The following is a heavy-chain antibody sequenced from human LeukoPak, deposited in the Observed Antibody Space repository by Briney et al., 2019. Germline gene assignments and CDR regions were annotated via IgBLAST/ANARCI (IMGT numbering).Heavy chain of an antibody. V-gene: IGHV1-2*04. Sequence: ASVKVSCKASGYTFTGYYMHWVRQAPGQGLEWMGWINPNSGGTNYAQKFQGWVTMTRDTSISTAYMELSSLRSEDTAVYYCASGTYEDDIVVVPVPRYYFDYWGQGTLVTVSS. D-gene: IGHD2-2*01. J-gene: IGHJ4*02. CDR2: INPNSGGT. CDR3: ASGTYEDDIVVVPVPRYYFDY. CDR1: GYTFTGYY.